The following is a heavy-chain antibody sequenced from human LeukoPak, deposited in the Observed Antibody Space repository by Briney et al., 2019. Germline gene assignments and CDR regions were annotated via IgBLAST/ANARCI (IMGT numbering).Heavy chain of an antibody. V-gene: IGHV4-34*01. J-gene: IGHJ5*02. CDR3: VRLSKLELPNWFDP. CDR2: INHSGST. CDR1: GGSFSGYY. Sequence: ASETLSLTCAVYGGSFSGYYWSWIRQPPGKGLEWIGEINHSGSTNYNPSLKSRVTISVDTSKNQFSLKLSSVTAADTAVYYCVRLSKLELPNWFDPGAREPWSPSPQ. D-gene: IGHD1-7*01.